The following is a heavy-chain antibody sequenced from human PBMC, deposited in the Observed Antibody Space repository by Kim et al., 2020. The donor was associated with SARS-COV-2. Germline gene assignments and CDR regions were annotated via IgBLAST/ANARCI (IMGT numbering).Heavy chain of an antibody. V-gene: IGHV4-4*02. CDR1: GGSISSSNW. D-gene: IGHD3-22*01. Sequence: SETLSLTCAVSGGSISSSNWWSWVRQPPGKGLEWIGEIYRSGSTNYNPSLKSRVTISVDKSKNQFSLKLSSVTAADTAVYYCARERSYYDSSGYYGTYYYYGMDVWGQGTTVTVSS. CDR3: ARERSYYDSSGYYGTYYYYGMDV. J-gene: IGHJ6*02. CDR2: IYRSGST.